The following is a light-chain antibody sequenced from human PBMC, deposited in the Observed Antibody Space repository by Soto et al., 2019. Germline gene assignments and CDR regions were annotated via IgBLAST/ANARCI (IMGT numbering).Light chain of an antibody. CDR1: QSVGSN. Sequence: EIVMTQSPATLSVSPGERASLSCRASQSVGSNLAWYQQTAGQAPRLLIYGASTRATGIPARFSGSGSGTNFTLSISNLQSEDFAVYSCQQYTNWPYTFGQGTKLEIK. CDR2: GAS. CDR3: QQYTNWPYT. J-gene: IGKJ2*01. V-gene: IGKV3-15*01.